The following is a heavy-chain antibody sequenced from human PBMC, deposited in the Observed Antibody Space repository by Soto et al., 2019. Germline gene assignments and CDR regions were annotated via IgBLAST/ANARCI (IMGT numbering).Heavy chain of an antibody. CDR1: GGSFSGYY. CDR3: ARGRGSWDGVWYFDL. Sequence: QVQLQQGGAGLLKPSETLSLTCAVYGGSFSGYYWSWIRQPPGKGLEWIGEINNSGSTNYNPSLKRRVTISVDTSKYQFSMKLSAVTAANTAVYYCARGRGSWDGVWYFDLWGRGTLVTVSS. J-gene: IGHJ2*01. CDR2: INNSGST. D-gene: IGHD6-13*01. V-gene: IGHV4-34*01.